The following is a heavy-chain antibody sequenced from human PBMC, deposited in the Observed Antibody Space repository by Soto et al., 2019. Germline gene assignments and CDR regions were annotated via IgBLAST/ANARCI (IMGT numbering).Heavy chain of an antibody. Sequence: LRLSCVASGFIFSSYGIHWVRQAPGKGLEWVGVISSDGETKYYADSVKGRFTISRDNSKNTMYLQMESLRPEDTAVYYCAKEVAVAGDLDYWGHGTLVTVSS. D-gene: IGHD6-19*01. CDR1: GFIFSSYG. CDR2: ISSDGETK. CDR3: AKEVAVAGDLDY. J-gene: IGHJ4*01. V-gene: IGHV3-30*18.